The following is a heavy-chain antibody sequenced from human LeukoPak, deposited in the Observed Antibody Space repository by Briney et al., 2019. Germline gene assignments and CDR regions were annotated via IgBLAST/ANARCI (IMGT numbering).Heavy chain of an antibody. J-gene: IGHJ3*02. CDR1: GGSITDYF. Sequence: SETLSLTCTVSGGSITDYFWSWIRQPPGKGLEWIGRLYTSGTTKSNPSLKSRVTISLDTSKNQFSLKLSSVTAADTAVYYCARDGGVVVPTAPAVFDIWGQGTMVTVSS. D-gene: IGHD2-2*01. CDR2: LYTSGTT. CDR3: ARDGGVVVPTAPAVFDI. V-gene: IGHV4-4*07.